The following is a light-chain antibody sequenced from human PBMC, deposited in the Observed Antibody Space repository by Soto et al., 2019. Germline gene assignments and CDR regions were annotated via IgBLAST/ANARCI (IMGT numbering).Light chain of an antibody. V-gene: IGLV2-23*01. J-gene: IGLJ3*02. CDR1: SSDVGSNNL. Sequence: QSALSQPASVSGSPGQSVTIPCTGSSSDVGSNNLVSWYQQHPGKAPQVMIYEATKRPAGASHRFSGSKSANTAPLTSSVLQAEDAADYCCWSDASMYIWVFGGGTKVTVL. CDR3: WSDASMYIWV. CDR2: EAT.